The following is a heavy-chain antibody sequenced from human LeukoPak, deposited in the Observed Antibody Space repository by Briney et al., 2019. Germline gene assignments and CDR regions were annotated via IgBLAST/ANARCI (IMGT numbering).Heavy chain of an antibody. Sequence: SETLSLTCTLSVGSISGSSYYWGWSRQPPGEGLEWIGSISSSGSTYYNPSLKSRVTISVDTSKNQFSLKVSSVTAADTAVYYCARRMVAATPGHYWGQGTLVTISS. V-gene: IGHV4-39*01. CDR2: ISSSGST. CDR3: ARRMVAATPGHY. CDR1: VGSISGSSYY. D-gene: IGHD2-15*01. J-gene: IGHJ4*02.